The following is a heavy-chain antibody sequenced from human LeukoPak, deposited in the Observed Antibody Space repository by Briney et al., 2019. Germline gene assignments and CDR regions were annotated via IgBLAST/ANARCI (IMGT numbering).Heavy chain of an antibody. V-gene: IGHV4-30-4*01. CDR2: IYYSGST. CDR1: GVSTSSGNYY. CDR3: ASYYHGFDY. Sequence: PSQTLSLTCTVSGVSTSSGNYYYSWIRQPPGKGLEWIGYIYYSGSTYYNPSLKSRVSISVDTSKNQFSLKLSSVTAADTAVYYCASYYHGFDYWGQGTLVTVSS. J-gene: IGHJ4*02. D-gene: IGHD3-10*01.